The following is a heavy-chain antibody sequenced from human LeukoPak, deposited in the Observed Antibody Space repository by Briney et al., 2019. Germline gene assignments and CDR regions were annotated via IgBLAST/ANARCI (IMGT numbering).Heavy chain of an antibody. CDR1: GGSFSGYY. J-gene: IGHJ4*02. V-gene: IGHV4-34*01. CDR2: INHSGST. D-gene: IGHD3-9*01. CDR3: ARGFSGTQRYFDWLLSFDY. Sequence: SETLSLTCAVYGGSFSGYYWSWIRQPPGKGLEWIGEINHSGSTNYNPSLKSRVTISVDTSKNQFSQKLSSVTAADTAVYYCARGFSGTQRYFDWLLSFDYWGQGTLVTVSS.